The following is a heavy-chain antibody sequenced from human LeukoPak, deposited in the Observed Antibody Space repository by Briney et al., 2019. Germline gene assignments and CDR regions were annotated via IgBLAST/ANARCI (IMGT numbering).Heavy chain of an antibody. Sequence: SETLSLTCTVSGGSISSYYWSWTRQPPGKGLEGIGYIYYSGSTNYNPSLKSRVTISVDTSKNQFSLKLSSVTAADTAVYYCARVSYDFWSGYYYAFDIWGQGTMVTVSS. CDR1: GGSISSYY. V-gene: IGHV4-59*01. CDR3: ARVSYDFWSGYYYAFDI. J-gene: IGHJ3*02. CDR2: IYYSGST. D-gene: IGHD3-3*01.